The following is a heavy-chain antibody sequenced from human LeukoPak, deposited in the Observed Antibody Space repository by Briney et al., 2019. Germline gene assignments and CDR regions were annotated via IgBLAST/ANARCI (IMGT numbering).Heavy chain of an antibody. CDR2: IYYSGST. V-gene: IGHV4-59*01. CDR3: ARVGDYYDSSGYHNWFDP. CDR1: GGSISSYY. J-gene: IGHJ5*02. D-gene: IGHD3-22*01. Sequence: PSETLSLTCTVSGGSISSYYWSWIRQPPGKGLEWIGYIYYSGSTNYNPSLKSRVTISVDTSKNQFSLKLSSVTAAATAVYYCARVGDYYDSSGYHNWFDPWGQGTLVTVSS.